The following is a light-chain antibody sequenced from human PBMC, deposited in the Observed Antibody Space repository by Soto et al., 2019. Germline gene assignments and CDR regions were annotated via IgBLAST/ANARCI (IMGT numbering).Light chain of an antibody. CDR3: QQYGSSPWT. V-gene: IGKV3-20*01. CDR1: QSVSSSY. Sequence: EIVLTQSPGTLSLSRGERATLSCRASQSVSSSYLAWYQQKPGQAPRLLIYGASSRATGIPDRFSGSGSGTDFTHTISRLEPEDFAVYYCQQYGSSPWTFGQGTKVDIK. CDR2: GAS. J-gene: IGKJ1*01.